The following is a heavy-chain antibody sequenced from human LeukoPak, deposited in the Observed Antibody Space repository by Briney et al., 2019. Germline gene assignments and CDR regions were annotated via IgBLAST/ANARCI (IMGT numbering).Heavy chain of an antibody. D-gene: IGHD6-25*01. V-gene: IGHV3-30*02. CDR2: IRYDGSNK. J-gene: IGHJ4*02. CDR3: AKDLVAAVDTDY. CDR1: GFTFSGSA. Sequence: PGGSLRLSCAASGFTFSGSAMHWVRQAPGKGLEWVAFIRYDGSNKYYADSVKGRFTISRDNSKNTLYLQMNSLRAEDTAVYYCAKDLVAAVDTDYWGQGTLVTVPS.